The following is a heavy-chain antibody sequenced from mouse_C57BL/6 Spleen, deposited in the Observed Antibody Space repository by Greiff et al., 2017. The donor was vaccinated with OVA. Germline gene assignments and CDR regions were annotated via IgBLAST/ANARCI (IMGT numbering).Heavy chain of an antibody. Sequence: VQLQQSGPELVKPGASVKISCKASGYAFSSSWMNWVKQRPGKGLEWIGRINPGDGDPNYNGKFKGKATLTADKSSSTAYMQLSSLTSEDSAVYFCHSDYAMDYWGQGTSVTVSS. V-gene: IGHV1-82*01. CDR3: HSDYAMDY. J-gene: IGHJ4*01. D-gene: IGHD2-12*01. CDR1: GYAFSSSW. CDR2: INPGDGDP.